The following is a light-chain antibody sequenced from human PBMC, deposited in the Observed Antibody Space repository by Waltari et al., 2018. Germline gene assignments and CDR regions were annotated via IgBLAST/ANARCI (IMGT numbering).Light chain of an antibody. CDR2: AGS. CDR3: QQYGNSPT. Sequence: EIVLTQSPGTLSLSPGDRATLSCRAIQSVTSSYLAWYQQKPGQAPRLLIYAGSSRATGIPDRFSGSGFGTAFTLTISRLEPEDFAVYYCQQYGNSPTFGQGTKVDIK. CDR1: QSVTSSY. V-gene: IGKV3-20*01. J-gene: IGKJ1*01.